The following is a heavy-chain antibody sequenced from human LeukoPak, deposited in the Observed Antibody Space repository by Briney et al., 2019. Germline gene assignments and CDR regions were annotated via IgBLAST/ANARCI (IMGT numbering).Heavy chain of an antibody. CDR1: IGSISNYY. V-gene: IGHV4-4*07. D-gene: IGHD6-13*01. CDR3: ASEVEAAGRGFDP. J-gene: IGHJ5*02. CDR2: ISSSGST. Sequence: SETLSLTCTVSIGSISNYYWSWIRQPAGKGLECIGRISSSGSTNYNPSLKSRVTMSVDTSKNRFSLNLTSVTAADTAVYYCASEVEAAGRGFDPWGQGTLVTVCS.